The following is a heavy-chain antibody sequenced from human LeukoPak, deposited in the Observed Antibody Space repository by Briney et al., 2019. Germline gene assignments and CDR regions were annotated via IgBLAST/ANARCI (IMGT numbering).Heavy chain of an antibody. Sequence: GGSLRLSCAASGFTFNRVRQTPGKGLECVSAISGDGVSPYYVDSVRGRFTISRDNSKNTLYLQMNSLRVEDTAVYYCAREGPYYYGSGERGSSIRAFDIWGQGTMVTVSS. J-gene: IGHJ3*02. CDR1: GFTFN. CDR3: AREGPYYYGSGERGSSIRAFDI. V-gene: IGHV3-23*01. D-gene: IGHD3-10*01. CDR2: ISGDGVSP.